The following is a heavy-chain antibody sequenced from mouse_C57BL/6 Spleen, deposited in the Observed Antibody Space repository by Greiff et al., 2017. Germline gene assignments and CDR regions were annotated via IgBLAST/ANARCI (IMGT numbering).Heavy chain of an antibody. CDR3: ARQGDGPQAWFAY. D-gene: IGHD2-3*01. J-gene: IGHJ3*01. CDR2: ISSGGSYT. Sequence: EVKLMESGGDLVKPGGSLKLSCAASGFTFSSYGMSWVRQTPDKRLEWVATISSGGSYTYYPDSVKGRFTISRDNAKNTLYLQMSRLKSEDTAMYYCARQGDGPQAWFAYWGQGTLVTVSA. V-gene: IGHV5-6*01. CDR1: GFTFSSYG.